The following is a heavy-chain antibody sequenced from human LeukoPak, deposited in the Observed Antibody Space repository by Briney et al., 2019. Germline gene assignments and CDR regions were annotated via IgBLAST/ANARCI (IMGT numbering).Heavy chain of an antibody. Sequence: PSGTLSLTCAVSGGPISSSSWWSWVRQPPGNGLEWIGEIYHSGSTNYNPSLKSRVTISVDKSKNQFSLKLSSVTAADTAVYYCARVKGGAKDYYGMDVWGKGTTVTVSS. V-gene: IGHV4-4*02. CDR3: ARVKGGAKDYYGMDV. CDR2: IYHSGST. D-gene: IGHD4/OR15-4a*01. CDR1: GGPISSSSW. J-gene: IGHJ6*04.